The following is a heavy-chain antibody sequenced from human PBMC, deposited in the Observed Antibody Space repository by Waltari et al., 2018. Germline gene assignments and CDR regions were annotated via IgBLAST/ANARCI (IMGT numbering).Heavy chain of an antibody. V-gene: IGHV5-51*01. Sequence: EVQLVQSGAEVKRPGESLQISFQTSGYVFSNYWIGWVRQMPGKGLDWMGFPYPPDCQTKYSPSCQGKVTISADRSTATAYLQWTTLKASDTAMYFCVRHRTVVMTGTPMGIEYWGQGTLVIVSS. CDR1: GYVFSNYW. CDR3: VRHRTVVMTGTPMGIEY. CDR2: PYPPDCQT. D-gene: IGHD2-21*02. J-gene: IGHJ4*02.